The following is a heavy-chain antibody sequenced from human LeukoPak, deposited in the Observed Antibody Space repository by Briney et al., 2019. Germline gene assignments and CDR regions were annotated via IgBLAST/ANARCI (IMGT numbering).Heavy chain of an antibody. V-gene: IGHV4-31*03. CDR1: GGSISSGVYY. CDR3: ATGSTLIRGFDY. Sequence: PSQTLSLTCTVSGGSISSGVYYWNWIRQHPEKSLEWIGYIFYSGSAYYNPSLKSRVTISVDTSKNQFSMKLSSVTAADTAVYYCATGSTLIRGFDYWGQGTLVTVPS. D-gene: IGHD3-10*01. CDR2: IFYSGSA. J-gene: IGHJ4*02.